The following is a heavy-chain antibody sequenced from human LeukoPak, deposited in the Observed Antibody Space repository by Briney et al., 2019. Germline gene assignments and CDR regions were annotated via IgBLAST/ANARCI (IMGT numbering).Heavy chain of an antibody. CDR2: ISSNGSTI. Sequence: PWGSLRLSCAASGFTFSDYYMSWIRQAPGKGLEWVSYISSNGSTIYYADSVKGRFTISRDNAKNSLYLQMNSLRAEDTAVYYCARGATTGAEYFQHWGQGTLVTASS. J-gene: IGHJ1*01. V-gene: IGHV3-11*01. CDR1: GFTFSDYY. D-gene: IGHD1-26*01. CDR3: ARGATTGAEYFQH.